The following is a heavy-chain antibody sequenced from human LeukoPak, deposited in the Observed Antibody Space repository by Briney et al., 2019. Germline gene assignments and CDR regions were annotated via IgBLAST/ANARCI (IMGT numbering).Heavy chain of an antibody. V-gene: IGHV3-74*01. CDR2: INSDGSST. CDR1: GFTFSSYW. Sequence: GGSLRLSCAASGFTFSSYWMHWVRQGPGKGLVWVSRINSDGSSTTYADSVKGRFTISRDSAKNTLYLQMNSLRAEDTAVYYCARAYSGNYRFDYWGQGTLVTGSS. D-gene: IGHD1-26*01. J-gene: IGHJ4*02. CDR3: ARAYSGNYRFDY.